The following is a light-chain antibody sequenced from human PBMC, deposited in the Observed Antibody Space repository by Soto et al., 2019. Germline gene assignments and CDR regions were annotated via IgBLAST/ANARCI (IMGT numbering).Light chain of an antibody. CDR3: QQYGSSQWT. J-gene: IGKJ1*01. V-gene: IGKV3-20*01. Sequence: EIVLTQSPGTLSLSPGERATLSCRASQSVSSDYLAWYQQKPGQAPRLLIYGASSRATGIPDRFSGSGSGTDFTLTISRLEPEDFAVYYCQQYGSSQWTFGRGTKVEI. CDR1: QSVSSDY. CDR2: GAS.